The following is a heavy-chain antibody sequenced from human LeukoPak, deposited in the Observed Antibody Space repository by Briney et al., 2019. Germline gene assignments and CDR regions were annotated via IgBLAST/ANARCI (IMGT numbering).Heavy chain of an antibody. J-gene: IGHJ4*02. D-gene: IGHD6-19*01. CDR1: GYSFTNYW. Sequence: GESLKISCKGSGYSFTNYWIGWVRQMPGKGLEWMGIIYPGDSDTRYSPSFQGQVTLSADKSISTAYLQWSSLKASDTAMYYCARRYSVAGATVDYWGQGTLVTVSS. V-gene: IGHV5-51*01. CDR2: IYPGDSDT. CDR3: ARRYSVAGATVDY.